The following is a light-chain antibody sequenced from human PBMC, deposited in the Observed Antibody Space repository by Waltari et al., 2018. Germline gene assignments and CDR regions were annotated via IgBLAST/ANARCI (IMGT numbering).Light chain of an antibody. J-gene: IGKJ1*01. CDR2: RAS. CDR3: QQYATYPRT. V-gene: IGKV1-5*03. CDR1: QSFSNA. Sequence: DIQMTQSPSTLSASVGDSVTITCRASQSFSNALAWYQQKPGKAPKLLIYRASTLEIGVPSRFSGSGSGKDFILTISSLQPDDFATYYCQQYATYPRTFAQGTKVEVK.